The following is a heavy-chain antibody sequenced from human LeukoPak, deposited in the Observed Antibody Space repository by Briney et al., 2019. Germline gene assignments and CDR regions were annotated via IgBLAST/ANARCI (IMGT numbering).Heavy chain of an antibody. CDR3: ARSRSGYYEDY. D-gene: IGHD5-12*01. V-gene: IGHV3-7*01. Sequence: GGYLRLSCAASGFTFSNYWMTWVRQAPGKGLEWVANIKEDGSEKYYVDSVKGRFTISRDNAKNSLSLQLNSLSAEDTAVYYCARSRSGYYEDYWGQGTLVTVSS. CDR2: IKEDGSEK. CDR1: GFTFSNYW. J-gene: IGHJ4*02.